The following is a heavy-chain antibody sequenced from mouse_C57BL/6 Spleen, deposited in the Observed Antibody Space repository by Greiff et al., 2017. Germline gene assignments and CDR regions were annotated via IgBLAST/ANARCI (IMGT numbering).Heavy chain of an antibody. V-gene: IGHV3-6*01. CDR3: ARYITTVEGYFDY. J-gene: IGHJ2*01. CDR2: ISYDGSN. Sequence: VQLKESGPGLVKPSQSLSLTCSVTGYSITSGYYWNWIRQFPGNKLEWMGYISYDGSNNYNPSLKNRISITRDTSKNQFFLKLNSVTTEDTATYYCARYITTVEGYFDYWGQGTTLTVSS. CDR1: GYSITSGYY. D-gene: IGHD1-1*01.